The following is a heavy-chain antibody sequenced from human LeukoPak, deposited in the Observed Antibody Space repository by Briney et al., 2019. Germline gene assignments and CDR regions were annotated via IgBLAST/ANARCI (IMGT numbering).Heavy chain of an antibody. J-gene: IGHJ5*02. CDR3: AREEIVGAFNWFDP. V-gene: IGHV4-39*07. CDR2: IYYSGST. Sequence: SETLSLTCTVSGGSISSSSYYWGWIRQPPGKGLEWIGSIYYSGSTYYNPSLKSRVTISVDTSKNQFSLKLSSVTAADTAVYYCAREEIVGAFNWFDPWGQGTLVTVSS. CDR1: GGSISSSSYY. D-gene: IGHD1-26*01.